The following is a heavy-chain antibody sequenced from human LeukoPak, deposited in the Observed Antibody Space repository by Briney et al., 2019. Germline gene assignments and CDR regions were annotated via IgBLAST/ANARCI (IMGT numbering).Heavy chain of an antibody. J-gene: IGHJ4*02. D-gene: IGHD1-26*01. Sequence: GGSLRLSCAASGFTFSSYSMNWVRQAPGKRLEWVSSITSSSSYAFYADSVKGRFTISRDSSKNTLYLQMNSLRVEDTAVYYCAKGGAQVGGQGTLVTVSS. V-gene: IGHV3-21*04. CDR1: GFTFSSYS. CDR2: ITSSSSYA. CDR3: AKGGAQV.